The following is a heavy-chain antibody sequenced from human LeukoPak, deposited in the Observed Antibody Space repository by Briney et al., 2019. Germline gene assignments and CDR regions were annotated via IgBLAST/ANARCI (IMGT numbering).Heavy chain of an antibody. CDR3: ARSGNNYYYYYMDV. CDR2: ISSSSSTI. CDR1: GFTFSSYS. Sequence: GGSLRLSCAASGFTFSSYSMNWVRQAPGKGLEWVSYISSSSSTIYYADSVKGRFTISRDNAKNSLYLQMNSLRAEDTAVYHCARSGNNYYYYYMDVWGKGTTVTVSS. D-gene: IGHD4-23*01. J-gene: IGHJ6*03. V-gene: IGHV3-48*01.